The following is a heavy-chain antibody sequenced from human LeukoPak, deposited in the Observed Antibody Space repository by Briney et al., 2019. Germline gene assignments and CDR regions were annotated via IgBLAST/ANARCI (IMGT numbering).Heavy chain of an antibody. Sequence: PSETLSLTCTVSGGSISSYYWSWIRQPPGKGLEWIGYIYYSGSTNYNPSLKSRVTISVDTSKNQFSLKLSSVTAADTAVYYCARSGTMVRGVPLEIPYYYYYGMDVWGQGTTVTASS. D-gene: IGHD3-10*01. CDR1: GGSISSYY. CDR3: ARSGTMVRGVPLEIPYYYYYGMDV. CDR2: IYYSGST. V-gene: IGHV4-59*01. J-gene: IGHJ6*02.